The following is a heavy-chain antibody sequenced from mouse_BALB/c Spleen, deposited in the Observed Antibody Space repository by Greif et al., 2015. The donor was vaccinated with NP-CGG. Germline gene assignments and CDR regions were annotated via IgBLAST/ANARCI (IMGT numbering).Heavy chain of an antibody. Sequence: EVQVVESGGGLVQPGGSRKLSCAASGVTFSSFGMHWVRQAPAKGLEWVAYISSGSSTIYYADTVKCRFTISRDNPKNSLFLQMTSLRSEDTAMYYCARTTVVAYYAMDYCGQVTSLTVSS. CDR1: GVTFSSFG. CDR3: ARTTVVAYYAMDY. D-gene: IGHD1-1*01. V-gene: IGHV5-17*02. CDR2: ISSGSSTI. J-gene: IGHJ4*01.